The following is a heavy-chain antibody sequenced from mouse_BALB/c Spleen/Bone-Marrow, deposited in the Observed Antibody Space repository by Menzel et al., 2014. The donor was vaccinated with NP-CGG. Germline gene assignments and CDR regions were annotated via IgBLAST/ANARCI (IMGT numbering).Heavy chain of an antibody. J-gene: IGHJ2*01. CDR2: IYYSGTI. V-gene: IGHV3-5*02. CDR1: GISITTGNYR. CDR3: ARYYGNYFDY. D-gene: IGHD2-1*01. Sequence: EVKLVESGPGLVKPSQTVSLPCTVTGISITTGNYRWSWIRQFPGNKLEWIGYIYYSGTITYNPSLTSRTTITRDTSXNQFFLEMNSLTAEDTATYYCARYYGNYFDYWGQGTTLTVSS.